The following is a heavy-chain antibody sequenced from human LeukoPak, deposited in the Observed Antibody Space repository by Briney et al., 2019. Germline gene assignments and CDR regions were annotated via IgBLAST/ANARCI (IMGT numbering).Heavy chain of an antibody. V-gene: IGHV4-34*01. CDR2: INHSGST. J-gene: IGHJ4*02. CDR3: ASGGEIVVDY. D-gene: IGHD5-12*01. CDR1: GGSFSGYY. Sequence: SETLSLTCAVYGGSFSGYYWSWIRQPPGKGLEWIGEINHSGSTNYNPSLKSRVTISVDTSKNQFSLKLSSVTAADTAVYYCASGGEIVVDYWSQGTLVTVSS.